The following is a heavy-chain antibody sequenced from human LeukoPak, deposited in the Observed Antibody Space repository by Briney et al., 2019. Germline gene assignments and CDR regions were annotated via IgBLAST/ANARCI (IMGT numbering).Heavy chain of an antibody. Sequence: GGSLRLSCTDSGNTFDDYGMTWVRQAPGKGLEWVSGINWDAGAYNYAATVKGRFTISRDNAKNSLYLEMNSLRVEGTAVYFCARDLSSSWYSLAYWGQGILVIVSS. D-gene: IGHD3-22*01. J-gene: IGHJ4*02. CDR2: INWDAGAY. CDR3: ARDLSSSWYSLAY. V-gene: IGHV3-20*04. CDR1: GNTFDDYG.